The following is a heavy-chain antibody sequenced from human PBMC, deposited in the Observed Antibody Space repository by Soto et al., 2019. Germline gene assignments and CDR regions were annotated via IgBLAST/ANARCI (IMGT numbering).Heavy chain of an antibody. J-gene: IGHJ4*02. CDR2: ISNSGRTI. D-gene: IGHD5-12*01. V-gene: IGHV3-11*01. Sequence: PGGSLRLSCAASGFSFSDYYMNWIRQALGKGLEWVSYISNSGRTIYYADSVKGRFTISRDNAKNSLYLQMNSLRAEDTAVYYCAGSSYGRGYFDYWGQGALVTVSS. CDR1: GFSFSDYY. CDR3: AGSSYGRGYFDY.